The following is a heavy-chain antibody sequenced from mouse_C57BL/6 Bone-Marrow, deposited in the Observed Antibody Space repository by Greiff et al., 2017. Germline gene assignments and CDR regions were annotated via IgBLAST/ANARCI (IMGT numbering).Heavy chain of an antibody. V-gene: IGHV1-5*01. CDR1: GYTFTSYW. D-gene: IGHD2-2*01. J-gene: IGHJ3*01. CDR2: IYPGNSDT. Sequence: EVQLQQSGTVLARPGASVKMSCKTSGYTFTSYWMHWVKQRPGQGLEWIGAIYPGNSDTSYNQKFKGKAKLTAATSSSTAYMELSSPANDVSAVYCCALVGYLFAYWGQGTLVTVSA. CDR3: ALVGYLFAY.